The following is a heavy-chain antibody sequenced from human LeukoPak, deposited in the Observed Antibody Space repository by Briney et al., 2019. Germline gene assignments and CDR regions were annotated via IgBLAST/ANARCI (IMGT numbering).Heavy chain of an antibody. J-gene: IGHJ5*02. CDR2: ISSSGSTI. Sequence: PGASLRLSCAASGFTFSSYAMSWVRQAPGKGLEWVSYISSSGSTIYYADSVKGRFTISRDNAKNSLYLQMNSLRAEDTAVYYCARVGGGYDILTGYPWGQGTLVTVSS. V-gene: IGHV3-48*03. CDR1: GFTFSSYA. CDR3: ARVGGGYDILTGYP. D-gene: IGHD3-9*01.